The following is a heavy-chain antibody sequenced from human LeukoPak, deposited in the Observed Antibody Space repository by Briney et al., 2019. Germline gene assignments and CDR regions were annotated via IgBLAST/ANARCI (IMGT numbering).Heavy chain of an antibody. CDR3: ARNREAVALGWFDP. CDR1: GYTLTGYY. D-gene: IGHD6-19*01. Sequence: ASVKVSCKASGYTLTGYYMHWVRQAPGQGLEWMGWINPNSGGTNYAQKFQGRVTMTRDTPISTAYMELSRLRSDDTAVYYCARNREAVALGWFDPWGQGTLVTVSS. J-gene: IGHJ5*02. CDR2: INPNSGGT. V-gene: IGHV1-2*02.